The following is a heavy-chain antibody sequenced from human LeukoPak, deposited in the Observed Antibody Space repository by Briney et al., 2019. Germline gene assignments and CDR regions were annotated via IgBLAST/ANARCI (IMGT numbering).Heavy chain of an antibody. D-gene: IGHD1-26*01. CDR2: ISSSGSTI. CDR3: AKDESEWELPEGVY. J-gene: IGHJ4*02. CDR1: GFTFSSYE. Sequence: GGSLRLSCAASGFTFSSYEMNWVRQAPGKGLEWVSYISSSGSTIYYADSVKGRFTISRDNSKNTLYLQMNSLRAEDTAVYYCAKDESEWELPEGVYWGQGTLVTVSS. V-gene: IGHV3-48*03.